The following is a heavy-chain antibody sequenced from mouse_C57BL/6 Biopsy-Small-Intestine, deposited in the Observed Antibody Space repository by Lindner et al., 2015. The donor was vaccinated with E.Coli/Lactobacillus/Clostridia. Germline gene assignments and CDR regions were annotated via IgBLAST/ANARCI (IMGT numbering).Heavy chain of an antibody. V-gene: IGHV1-54*01. J-gene: IGHJ3*01. D-gene: IGHD1-1*01. CDR1: GYAFINYL. CDR3: AKEGYYGRSSFAY. CDR2: INPGSGGT. Sequence: VQLQESGVELVRPGTSVKVSCEASGYAFINYLIEWVKQRPGQGLEWIGVINPGSGGTNYNEKFKDKATLTVDKSSSTAYMQLSSLTSEDSALYFCAKEGYYGRSSFAYWGQGTLVAVSA.